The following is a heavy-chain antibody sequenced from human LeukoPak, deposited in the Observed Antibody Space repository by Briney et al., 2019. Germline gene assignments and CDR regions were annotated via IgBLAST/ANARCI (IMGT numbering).Heavy chain of an antibody. CDR3: AARQLYYDFWSGYGGFDP. J-gene: IGHJ5*02. V-gene: IGHV1-18*01. Sequence: ASVKVSCKASGYTFTSYGISWVRQAPGQGLEWMGWISAYNGNTNYAQKLQGRVTMTTDTSTSTAYMELRSLRSDDTAVYYCAARQLYYDFWSGYGGFDPWGQGTLVTVSS. CDR2: ISAYNGNT. CDR1: GYTFTSYG. D-gene: IGHD3-3*01.